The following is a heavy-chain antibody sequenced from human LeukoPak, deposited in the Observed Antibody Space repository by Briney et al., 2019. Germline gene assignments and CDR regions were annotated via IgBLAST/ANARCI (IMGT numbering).Heavy chain of an antibody. D-gene: IGHD6-13*01. V-gene: IGHV1-69*13. J-gene: IGHJ3*02. Sequence: ASVKVSCKASGGTFSSYAISWVRQAPGQGLEWMGGIIPIFGTANYAQKFQGRVTITADESTSTAYMELSSLRSEDTALYYCARDGLAAAGRNGAFDIWGQGTMVTVSS. CDR1: GGTFSSYA. CDR2: IIPIFGTA. CDR3: ARDGLAAAGRNGAFDI.